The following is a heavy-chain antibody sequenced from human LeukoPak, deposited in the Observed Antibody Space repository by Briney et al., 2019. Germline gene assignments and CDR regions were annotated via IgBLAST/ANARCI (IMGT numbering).Heavy chain of an antibody. V-gene: IGHV4-59*01. CDR2: IYYSGST. D-gene: IGHD3-10*01. CDR3: ARGFYGSGSYYKSPFDC. Sequence: PSETPSLTCTVSGGSISSYYWSWIRQPPGKGLEWIGYIYYSGSTNYNASLKSRVSISVDTSKNQFSLRLSSVTAADTAVYYCARGFYGSGSYYKSPFDCWGQGTLVTVSS. CDR1: GGSISSYY. J-gene: IGHJ4*02.